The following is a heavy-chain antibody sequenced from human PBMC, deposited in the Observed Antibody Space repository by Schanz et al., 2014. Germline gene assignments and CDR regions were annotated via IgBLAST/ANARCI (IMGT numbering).Heavy chain of an antibody. CDR1: GGTFSNYA. J-gene: IGHJ4*02. D-gene: IGHD6-13*01. V-gene: IGHV1-69*02. Sequence: QVQLVQSGAEVKKPGSSVKVSCKASGGTFSNYAISWVRQAPGQGLEWMGRIIPMIGLANYAQKFQGRVTFTADKSTTTVYMELSSLRSEDTAVYYCASSGAGYSSSWDFDYWGQGTLVTVSS. CDR2: IIPMIGLA. CDR3: ASSGAGYSSSWDFDY.